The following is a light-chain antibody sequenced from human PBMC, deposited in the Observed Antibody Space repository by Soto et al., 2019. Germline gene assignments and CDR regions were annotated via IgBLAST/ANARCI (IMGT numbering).Light chain of an antibody. CDR3: LLYYGGAYV. CDR1: TGAVTSGNY. J-gene: IGLJ1*01. Sequence: QSVVTQEPSLSVSPGGTVTLTCASSTGAVTSGNYPHWFQQKPGQAPRPLIYSTSNKHSWTPARFSGSLLGGQAALTLSDVQPEDEAEYYCLLYYGGAYVFGTGTKLTVL. V-gene: IGLV7-43*01. CDR2: STS.